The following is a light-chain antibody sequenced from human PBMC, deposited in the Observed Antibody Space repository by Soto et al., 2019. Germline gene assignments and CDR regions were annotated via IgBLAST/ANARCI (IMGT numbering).Light chain of an antibody. CDR2: WAS. CDR3: QQYYSTPPT. CDR1: QSXXYSSNNKNY. Sequence: DIVMTXSPDXXXVSLGEXATXXXXXSQSXXYSSNNKNYLAWYQQKPGQPPKLLIYWASTRESGVPDRFSGSGSGTDFTLTISSLQAEDVAVYYCQQYYSTPPTFGPGTKVDIK. J-gene: IGKJ3*01. V-gene: IGKV4-1*01.